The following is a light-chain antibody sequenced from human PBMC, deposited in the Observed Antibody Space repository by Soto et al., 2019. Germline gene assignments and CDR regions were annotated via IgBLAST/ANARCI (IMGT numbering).Light chain of an antibody. CDR2: LDSDGSH. CDR3: QTWGTGIHVV. CDR1: SGHSSYA. Sequence: QPVLTQSPSASASLGASVKLTCTLSSGHSSYAIAWHQQQPEKGPRYLMKLDSDGSHTKGDAIPDRFSGSSSGAERYLTISSRLSEDEADYYCQTWGTGIHVVFGGGTKLTFL. V-gene: IGLV4-69*01. J-gene: IGLJ2*01.